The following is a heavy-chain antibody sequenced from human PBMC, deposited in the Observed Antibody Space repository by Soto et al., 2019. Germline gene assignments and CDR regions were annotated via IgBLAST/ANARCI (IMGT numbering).Heavy chain of an antibody. CDR1: GFTFSSSG. CDR2: ISFDGSDK. V-gene: IGHV3-30*18. CDR3: AKGGYSYGYYYYAMDV. D-gene: IGHD5-18*01. Sequence: GGSLRLSCAASGFTFSSSGMHWVRQAPGKGLEWVAVISFDGSDKNYADSVKGRFTISRDNSKNTLYLQMNSLRAEDTAVYYCAKGGYSYGYYYYAMDVWGQGTTVTVSS. J-gene: IGHJ6*02.